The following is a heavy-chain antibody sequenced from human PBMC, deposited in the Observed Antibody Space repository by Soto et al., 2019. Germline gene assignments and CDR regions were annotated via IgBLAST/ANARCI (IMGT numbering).Heavy chain of an antibody. J-gene: IGHJ4*02. V-gene: IGHV4-59*11. CDR2: LHFRGYT. CDR1: GGSIGSQY. Sequence: SETLSLTCTVSGGSIGSQYWTWVRQSPGKGLEWIGHLHFRGYTNYNPSLQSRLTITKDTSKNQVILTVTNTDPVDTATYYCAHRPDDSGYFDYWGQGALVTVSS. D-gene: IGHD3-22*01. CDR3: AHRPDDSGYFDY.